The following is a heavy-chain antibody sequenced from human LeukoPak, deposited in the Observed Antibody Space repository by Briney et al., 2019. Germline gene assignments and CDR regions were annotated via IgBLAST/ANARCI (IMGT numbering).Heavy chain of an antibody. J-gene: IGHJ3*02. D-gene: IGHD2/OR15-2a*01. CDR3: ARAKNRAYAFDI. Sequence: ASVKVSCKASGYTFTSYDINWVRQATGQGLEWMGWMNPNSGNTGYAQKFQGRVTMTRDTSTSTVYMELSSLRSEDTAVYYCARAKNRAYAFDIWGQGTMVTVSS. CDR2: MNPNSGNT. V-gene: IGHV1-8*01. CDR1: GYTFTSYD.